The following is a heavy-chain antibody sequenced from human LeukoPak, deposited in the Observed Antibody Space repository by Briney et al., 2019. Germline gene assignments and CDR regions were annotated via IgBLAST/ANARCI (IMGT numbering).Heavy chain of an antibody. Sequence: SETLSLTCAVYGGSFSGYYWSWIRQPPGKGLEWIGEINHSGSTNYNPSLKSRVTISVDKSKNQFSLKLSSVTAADTAVYYCARTPTGDSPFDYWGQGTLVTVSS. J-gene: IGHJ4*02. CDR3: ARTPTGDSPFDY. D-gene: IGHD7-27*01. V-gene: IGHV4-34*01. CDR2: INHSGST. CDR1: GGSFSGYY.